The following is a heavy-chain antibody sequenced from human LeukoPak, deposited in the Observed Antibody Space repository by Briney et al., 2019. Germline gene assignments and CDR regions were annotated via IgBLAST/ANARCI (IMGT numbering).Heavy chain of an antibody. D-gene: IGHD3-22*01. V-gene: IGHV4-39*01. CDR1: GGSISSSSYY. J-gene: IGHJ4*02. CDR2: IYYSGST. Sequence: SETLSLTCTVSGGSISSSSYYWGWIRQPPGKGLEWIGSIYYSGSTYYNPSLKSRVTISVDTSKNQFSLKLSSVTAADTAVYYCAREVVVATPYFDYWGQGTLVTVSS. CDR3: AREVVVATPYFDY.